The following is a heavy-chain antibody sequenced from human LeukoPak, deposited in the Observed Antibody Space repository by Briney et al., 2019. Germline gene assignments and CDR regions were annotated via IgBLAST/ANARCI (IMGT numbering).Heavy chain of an antibody. CDR3: ARTYYYDSSGYTCAFDI. CDR2: IYYSGST. Sequence: SETLSLTCTASGGSISSYYWSWIRQPPGKGLEWIGYIYYSGSTNYNPSLKSRVTISVDTSKNQFSLKLGSVTAADTAVYYCARTYYYDSSGYTCAFDIWGQGTMVTVSS. J-gene: IGHJ3*02. D-gene: IGHD3-22*01. CDR1: GGSISSYY. V-gene: IGHV4-59*08.